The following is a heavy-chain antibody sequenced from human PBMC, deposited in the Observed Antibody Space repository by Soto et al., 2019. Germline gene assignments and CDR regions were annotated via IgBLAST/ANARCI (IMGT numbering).Heavy chain of an antibody. CDR1: GESISSSSYY. J-gene: IGHJ4*02. CDR2: IYYSGRT. CDR3: ARQRTTVVTQAYFDH. V-gene: IGHV4-39*01. Sequence: SETLSLTCIVSGESISSSSYYWGWIRQPPGKGLEWIGSIYYSGRTHYNPSFKSRVTISIDTSKNQFSLKLSSVTATDTAVYHCARQRTTVVTQAYFDHWGQGALATVSS. D-gene: IGHD2-21*02.